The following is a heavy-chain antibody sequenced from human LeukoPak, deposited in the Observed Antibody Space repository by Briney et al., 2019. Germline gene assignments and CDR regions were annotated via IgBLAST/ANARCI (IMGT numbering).Heavy chain of an antibody. D-gene: IGHD6-13*01. J-gene: IGHJ4*02. CDR3: AGKSAAAGTGYYFDY. V-gene: IGHV1-69*13. Sequence: ASVKVSCKASGGTFSSYAISWVRQAPGQGLEWMGGIIPIFGTANYAQKFQGRVTITADESTSTAYMELSSLRSEDTAVYYCAGKSAAAGTGYYFDYWGQGTLVTVSS. CDR1: GGTFSSYA. CDR2: IIPIFGTA.